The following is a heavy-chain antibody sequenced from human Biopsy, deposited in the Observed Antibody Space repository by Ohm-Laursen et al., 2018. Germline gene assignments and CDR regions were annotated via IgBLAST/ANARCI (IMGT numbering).Heavy chain of an antibody. CDR1: GFTFSDYY. D-gene: IGHD4-17*01. Sequence: GSLRLSCTASGFTFSDYYMSWIRQAPGKGLEWVSYISSSGSTIYYADSVKGRFTISRDNAKNSPYLQMNSLRADDTAVYYCALAAAQTVTHFDYWGQGTLVTVSS. CDR2: ISSSGSTI. CDR3: ALAAAQTVTHFDY. J-gene: IGHJ4*02. V-gene: IGHV3-11*01.